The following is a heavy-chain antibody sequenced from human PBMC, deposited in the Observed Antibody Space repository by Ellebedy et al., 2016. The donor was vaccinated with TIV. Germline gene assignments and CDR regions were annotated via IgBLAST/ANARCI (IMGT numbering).Heavy chain of an antibody. CDR3: ARDSSGWSRDY. V-gene: IGHV3-49*03. J-gene: IGHJ4*02. D-gene: IGHD6-19*01. CDR2: IRSHTYGGTT. Sequence: GESLMISCTASGFPFGAYSVSCLRQAPGKGQEWVGLIRSHTYGGTTEYAASVKGRSIISRDESKSTANLDLNSLKTEDTAVYYCARDSSGWSRDYWGQGTLVTVSS. CDR1: GFPFGAYS.